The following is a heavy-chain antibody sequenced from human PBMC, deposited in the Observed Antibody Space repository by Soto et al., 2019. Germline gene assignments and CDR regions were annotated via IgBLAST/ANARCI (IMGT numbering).Heavy chain of an antibody. D-gene: IGHD2-15*01. V-gene: IGHV1-18*01. CDR2: ISAYNGNT. CDR1: GYTFTSYG. J-gene: IGHJ4*02. Sequence: QVQLVQSGAEVKKPGASVKVSCKASGYTFTSYGISWVRQAPGQGLEWMGWISAYNGNTNYAQKLQGRVTMTTDTSTSTAYMELRRLRSDDTAVYYCAGAYCSGGSCLERDYGGQGTLVTVSS. CDR3: AGAYCSGGSCLERDY.